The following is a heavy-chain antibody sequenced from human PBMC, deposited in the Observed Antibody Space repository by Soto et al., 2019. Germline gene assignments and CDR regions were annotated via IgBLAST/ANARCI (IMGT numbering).Heavy chain of an antibody. CDR3: AKGAGTRPNYYYYGMDV. J-gene: IGHJ6*02. D-gene: IGHD2-2*01. CDR2: ISGSGGST. V-gene: IGHV3-23*01. Sequence: GGSLRLSCAASGFIFSSYAMTWVRQAPGKWLEWVSVISGSGGSTYYADSLKGRFTISRDNSKNTLYLQMNSLRAEDTAVYYCAKGAGTRPNYYYYGMDVWGQGXTVTVYS. CDR1: GFIFSSYA.